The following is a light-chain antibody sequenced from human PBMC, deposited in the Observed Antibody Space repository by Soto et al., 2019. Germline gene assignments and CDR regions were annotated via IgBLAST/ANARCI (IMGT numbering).Light chain of an antibody. CDR1: SSDVGVSDY. CDR3: SSSTSSSTSV. J-gene: IGLJ2*01. CDR2: DVS. Sequence: QSALTQPASVSGSPGQSITISCTGTSSDVGVSDYVSWYQHHPGKAPRLIIYDVSNRPSGVSNRFSGSKSGNTASLTISGLQAEDEADYYCSSSTSSSTSVFGGGTKVTVL. V-gene: IGLV2-14*03.